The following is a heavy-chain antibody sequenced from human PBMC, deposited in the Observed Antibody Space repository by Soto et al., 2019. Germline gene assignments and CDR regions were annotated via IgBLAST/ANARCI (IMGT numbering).Heavy chain of an antibody. J-gene: IGHJ6*04. D-gene: IGHD2-2*01. Sequence: GGSLRLSCAASGFTFSSYAMSWVRQAPGKGLEWVSAISGSGGSTYYADSVKGRFTISRDNSKNTLYLQMNSLRAEDTGVYYCAKDREDIVVVPAATCLDVWGKGTTVTVSS. CDR1: GFTFSSYA. V-gene: IGHV3-23*01. CDR3: AKDREDIVVVPAATCLDV. CDR2: ISGSGGST.